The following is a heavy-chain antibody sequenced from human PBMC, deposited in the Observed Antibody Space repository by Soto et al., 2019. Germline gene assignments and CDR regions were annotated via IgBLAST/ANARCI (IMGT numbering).Heavy chain of an antibody. V-gene: IGHV1-8*01. CDR2: MNPNTGNS. Sequence: ASVKVSCKASGYTFTSYYIYWVRHSTGQWLEWMGWMNPNTGNSGYAQKFQGRVTVTSDTSINTVHMELSSLRSEDTAVYYCARRAETNGWNGFGADKYYFDFWGQGTLVTVSS. CDR1: GYTFTSYY. J-gene: IGHJ4*02. CDR3: ARRAETNGWNGFGADKYYFDF. D-gene: IGHD1-1*01.